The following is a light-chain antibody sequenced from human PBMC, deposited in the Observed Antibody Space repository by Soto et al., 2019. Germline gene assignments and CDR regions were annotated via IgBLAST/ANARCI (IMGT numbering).Light chain of an antibody. J-gene: IGLJ7*01. CDR3: QTWGTGSAIVV. V-gene: IGLV4-69*01. Sequence: QPVLTQSPSASASLGASVKLTCTLSSGHSNYAIAWHQQQPEKGPRYLMKVNSGGSHIKGDGIPDRFSGSSSGGERYLFISRLQSEDEADYYCQTWGTGSAIVVFGGGTQLTVL. CDR2: VNSGGSH. CDR1: SGHSNYA.